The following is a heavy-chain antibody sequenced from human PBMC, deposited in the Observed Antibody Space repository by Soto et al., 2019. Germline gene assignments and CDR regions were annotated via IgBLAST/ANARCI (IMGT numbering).Heavy chain of an antibody. J-gene: IGHJ6*02. CDR3: ARGRARRFLEWLSESNYYYGMDV. D-gene: IGHD3-3*01. V-gene: IGHV1-69*13. Sequence: SVKVSCKASGGTFSSYAISWVRQAPGQGLEWMGGIIPIFGTANYAQKFQGRVTITADESTSTAYMELSSLRSEDTAVYYCARGRARRFLEWLSESNYYYGMDVWGQGTTVTVS. CDR1: GGTFSSYA. CDR2: IIPIFGTA.